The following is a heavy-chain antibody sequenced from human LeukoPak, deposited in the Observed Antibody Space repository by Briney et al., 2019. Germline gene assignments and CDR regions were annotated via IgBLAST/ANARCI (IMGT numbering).Heavy chain of an antibody. J-gene: IGHJ4*02. CDR2: INHSGST. Sequence: PSETLSLTCAVYGGSFSGYYWSWIRQPPGKGLEWIGEINHSGSTNYNPSLKSRVTISVDTSKNQFSLKLSSVTAADTAVYYCARGRYYYGSGSYSDYWGQGTLVTVSS. V-gene: IGHV4-34*01. CDR1: GGSFSGYY. D-gene: IGHD3-10*01. CDR3: ARGRYYYGSGSYSDY.